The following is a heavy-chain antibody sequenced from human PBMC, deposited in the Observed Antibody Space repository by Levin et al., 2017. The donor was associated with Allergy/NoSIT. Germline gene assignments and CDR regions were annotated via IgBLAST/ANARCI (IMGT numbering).Heavy chain of an antibody. D-gene: IGHD3-3*01. CDR1: GGTFSSYA. J-gene: IGHJ3*02. V-gene: IGHV1-69*06. Sequence: GASVKVSCKASGGTFSSYAISWVRQAPGQGLEWMGGIIPIFGTANYAQKFQGRVTITADKSTSTAYMELSSLRSEDTAVYYCARADDFWSGYAFDIWGQGTMVTVSS. CDR2: IIPIFGTA. CDR3: ARADDFWSGYAFDI.